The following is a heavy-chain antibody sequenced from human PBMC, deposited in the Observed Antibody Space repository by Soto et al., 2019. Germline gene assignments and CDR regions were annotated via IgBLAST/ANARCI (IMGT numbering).Heavy chain of an antibody. Sequence: PGGSLRLSCATSGFDFSNTWIHWVRQVPGQGLVWVSRINSDGSSIIYADYVKGRFTLSRDNAKNTVHLQMSSLRVEDTAVYYCAKDWYHTIDSWGQGIPVTVSS. V-gene: IGHV3-74*01. CDR3: AKDWYHTIDS. CDR2: INSDGSSI. D-gene: IGHD6-13*01. J-gene: IGHJ4*02. CDR1: GFDFSNTW.